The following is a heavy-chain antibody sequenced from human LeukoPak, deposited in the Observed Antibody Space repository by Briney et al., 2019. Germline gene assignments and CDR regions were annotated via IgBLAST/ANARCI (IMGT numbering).Heavy chain of an antibody. D-gene: IGHD5-24*01. V-gene: IGHV3-21*01. CDR2: ISSSSSYI. CDR1: GFTFSSYS. J-gene: IGHJ4*02. CDR3: ARGGRWLQDADY. Sequence: GGSLRLSCAASGFTFSSYSMNWVRQAPGKGLEWVSSISSSSSYIYYADSVKGRFTISRDNAKNSLYLQTNSLRAEDTAVYYCARGGRWLQDADYWGQGTLVTVSS.